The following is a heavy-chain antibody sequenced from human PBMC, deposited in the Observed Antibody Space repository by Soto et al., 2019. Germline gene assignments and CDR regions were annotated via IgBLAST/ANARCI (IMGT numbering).Heavy chain of an antibody. CDR3: ARNLIDYSSYYYYYCMAV. CDR1: GGTFSSYA. CDR2: IIPIFGTA. V-gene: IGHV1-69*01. Sequence: QVQLVQSGAEVKKPGSSVKVSCKASGGTFSSYAISWVRQTPGQGLEWMGGIIPIFGTANYAQKFQGRVMITADQHTRTAYMELSSLRSEDTAVYYCARNLIDYSSYYYYYCMAVWGQGTTVTVSS. D-gene: IGHD2-15*01. J-gene: IGHJ6*02.